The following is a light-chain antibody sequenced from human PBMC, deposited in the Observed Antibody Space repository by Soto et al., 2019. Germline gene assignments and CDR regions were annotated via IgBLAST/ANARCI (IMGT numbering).Light chain of an antibody. V-gene: IGKV1-27*01. CDR3: QRYDSTPST. CDR1: QTISDS. Sequence: DIQMTQSPSSLSASVGDTVTITCRASQTISDSLAWYQQKPGKVPKLLIYAASTLLAGVPVRFSGTGAGTDFTLTISGLHPEDFATYYCQRYDSTPSTFGQGTKVEV. CDR2: AAS. J-gene: IGKJ1*01.